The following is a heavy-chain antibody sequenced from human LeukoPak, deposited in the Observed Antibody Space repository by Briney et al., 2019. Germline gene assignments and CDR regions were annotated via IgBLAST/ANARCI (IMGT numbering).Heavy chain of an antibody. CDR2: TYYRSKWYN. Sequence: SQTLSLTCAISGDSVSNDNAAWNWIRQSPSRGLEWLGRTYYRSKWYNDYAVSVKSRITINPDTSKNQISLQLNSVIPEDTAVYYCVGSGSPLGDSWGQGTLVTVSS. D-gene: IGHD6-19*01. CDR1: GDSVSNDNAA. J-gene: IGHJ4*02. V-gene: IGHV6-1*01. CDR3: VGSGSPLGDS.